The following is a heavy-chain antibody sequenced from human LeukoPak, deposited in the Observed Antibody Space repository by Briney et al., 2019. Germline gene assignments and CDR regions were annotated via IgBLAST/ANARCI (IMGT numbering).Heavy chain of an antibody. Sequence: GASVKVSCKASGYTFASYGISWVRQAPGQGLEWMGWISAYNGNTNYAQKLQGRVTMTTDTSTSTAYMELSSLRSEDTAVYYCANRIPGHPAEDAFDIWGQGTMVTVSS. J-gene: IGHJ3*02. CDR3: ANRIPGHPAEDAFDI. D-gene: IGHD2-15*01. V-gene: IGHV1-18*01. CDR2: ISAYNGNT. CDR1: GYTFASYG.